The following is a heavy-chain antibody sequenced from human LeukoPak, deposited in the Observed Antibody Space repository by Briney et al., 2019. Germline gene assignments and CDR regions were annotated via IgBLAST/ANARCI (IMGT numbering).Heavy chain of an antibody. Sequence: SETLSLTCAVYGGSFSGYYWSWIRQPPGKGLEWIGEIDHSGSTNYNPSLKSRVTISVDTSKNQFSLKLSSVTAADTAVYYCASWGIAGTADFDYWGQGTLVTVSS. D-gene: IGHD6-13*01. V-gene: IGHV4-34*01. CDR3: ASWGIAGTADFDY. CDR1: GGSFSGYY. J-gene: IGHJ4*02. CDR2: IDHSGST.